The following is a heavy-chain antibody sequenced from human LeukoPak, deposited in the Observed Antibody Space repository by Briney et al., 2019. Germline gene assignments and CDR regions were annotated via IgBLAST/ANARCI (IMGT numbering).Heavy chain of an antibody. Sequence: PGGSLRLSCAASGFTFSSYEMNWVRQAPGKGLEWVSYISSSGSTIYYADSVKGRFTISRDNAKNSLYLQMNSLRAEDTAVYYCARDIYDSSGYDTYWGQGTLVTVSS. D-gene: IGHD3-22*01. J-gene: IGHJ4*02. V-gene: IGHV3-48*03. CDR1: GFTFSSYE. CDR3: ARDIYDSSGYDTY. CDR2: ISSSGSTI.